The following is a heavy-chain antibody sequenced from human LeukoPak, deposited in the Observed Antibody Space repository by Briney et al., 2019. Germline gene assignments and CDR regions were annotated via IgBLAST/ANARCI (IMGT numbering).Heavy chain of an antibody. J-gene: IGHJ3*02. V-gene: IGHV3-7*03. CDR2: IKQDGSEK. Sequence: PGGSLRLSCAASGFTFNSYWMSWVRQVPGKGLEWVANIKQDGSEKYYVDSVKGRFTISRDNAKNSLYLQMNSLGAEDTAVYYCAKEVAIPVAVDAFERWGQGTLVTVSS. CDR1: GFTFNSYW. D-gene: IGHD6-19*01. CDR3: AKEVAIPVAVDAFER.